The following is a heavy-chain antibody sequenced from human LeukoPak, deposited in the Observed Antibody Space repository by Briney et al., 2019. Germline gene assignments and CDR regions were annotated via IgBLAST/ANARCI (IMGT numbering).Heavy chain of an antibody. V-gene: IGHV1-2*02. CDR3: ARGVRGYDLRGSVLWWFDP. CDR1: GYTFTGYY. J-gene: IGHJ5*02. CDR2: INPNSGGT. D-gene: IGHD5-12*01. Sequence: ASVKVSCKASGYTFTGYYMHWVRQAPGQGLEWMGWINPNSGGTNYAQKFQGRVTMTRDTSISTAYMELSRLRSDDAAVYYCARGVRGYDLRGSVLWWFDPWGQGTLVTVSS.